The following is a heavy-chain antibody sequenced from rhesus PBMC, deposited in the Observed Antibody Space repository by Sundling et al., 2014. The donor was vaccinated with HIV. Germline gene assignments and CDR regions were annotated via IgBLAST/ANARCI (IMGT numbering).Heavy chain of an antibody. CDR3: AREPAVTNDWYFDL. Sequence: QVQLQESGPGLVKPSETLSLTCAVSGGSINDSYFWSWFRQPPGKGLEWITYIFRTSGSTYYNPSLKSRVTITTDTSKNQFSLRLTSVTAADTAVYFCAREPAVTNDWYFDLWGPGTPITISS. J-gene: IGHJ2*01. CDR2: IFRTSGST. D-gene: IGHD4-35*01. V-gene: IGHV4-106*01. CDR1: GGSINDSYF.